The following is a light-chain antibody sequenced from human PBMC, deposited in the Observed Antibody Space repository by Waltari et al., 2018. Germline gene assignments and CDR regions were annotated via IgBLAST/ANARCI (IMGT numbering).Light chain of an antibody. CDR3: DKEYSLPVP. CDR2: WAS. V-gene: IGKV4-1*01. Sequence: DIVMTQSPDSLAVSLGERATINCKSWQSVLDSSTNKNYLAWYQQKPGQRPKLLISWASNRDCGVPDRCSGRGSGRDFDLTISSLQAGDVAVYCCDKEYSLPVPFGGGTKVEIK. J-gene: IGKJ4*01. CDR1: QSVLDSSTNKNY.